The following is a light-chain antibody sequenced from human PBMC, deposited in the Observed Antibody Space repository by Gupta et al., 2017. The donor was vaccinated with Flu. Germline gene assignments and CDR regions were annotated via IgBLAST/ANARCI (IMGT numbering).Light chain of an antibody. CDR3: QQVNISPYT. Sequence: DIVMTQSPDSLAVSLGERATINCKSSQSVLYSSNNKNYSAWYQQKPGQPPKLLIYWASTRESGVPDRFSGSGSGTDFTLTISGLQAEDVAVYYCQQVNISPYTFGQGTKLEIK. J-gene: IGKJ2*01. V-gene: IGKV4-1*01. CDR1: QSVLYSSNNKNY. CDR2: WAS.